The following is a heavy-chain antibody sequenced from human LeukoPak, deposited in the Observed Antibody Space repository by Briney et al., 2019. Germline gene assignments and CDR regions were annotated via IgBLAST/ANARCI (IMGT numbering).Heavy chain of an antibody. CDR1: GGSLRGTSFY. V-gene: IGHV4-39*02. CDR2: ISYSGST. J-gene: IGHJ5*02. Sequence: SDPLSLTCTVSGGSLRGTSFYWRWIRQPPGEGVVWVGSISYSGSTYYNPSLKSRVTISLDTSKNHFSLNLSSVTASDTAMYYCARRPGDYSNFNRSGPCGDRTLFTVSP. D-gene: IGHD4-11*01. CDR3: ARRPGDYSNFNRSGP.